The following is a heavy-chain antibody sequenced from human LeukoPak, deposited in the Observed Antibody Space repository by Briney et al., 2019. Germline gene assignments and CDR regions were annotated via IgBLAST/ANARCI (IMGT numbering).Heavy chain of an antibody. CDR2: IHYSGLT. Sequence: SETLFLTCTVSGGSVNGYYWNWIRQAPGKGLEWIGFIHYSGLTVYSPSLQTRVSMSVDTSRNQFSLDLSSVTAADTALYYCARDPPEDEWNSLDSWGQGILVTVSS. V-gene: IGHV4-59*02. D-gene: IGHD1-7*01. J-gene: IGHJ4*02. CDR1: GGSVNGYY. CDR3: ARDPPEDEWNSLDS.